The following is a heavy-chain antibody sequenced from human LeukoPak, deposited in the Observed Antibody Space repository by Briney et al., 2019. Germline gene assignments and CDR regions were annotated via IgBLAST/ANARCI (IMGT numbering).Heavy chain of an antibody. CDR1: GYSIRNGYN. J-gene: IGHJ5*02. Sequence: SETLSLTCTVSGYSIRNGYNWGWIRQSPGKRLEWLGSIYQSGSTYDNPSLKSRVTLSIDTSKNQFSLKLRSVTAADTAVYYCARGYGGATRNWFDPWGQGTLVTVSS. V-gene: IGHV4-38-2*02. CDR3: ARGYGGATRNWFDP. CDR2: IYQSGST. D-gene: IGHD1-26*01.